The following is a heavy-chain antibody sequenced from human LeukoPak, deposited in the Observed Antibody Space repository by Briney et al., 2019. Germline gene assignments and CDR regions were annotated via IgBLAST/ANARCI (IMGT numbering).Heavy chain of an antibody. CDR2: ISGSGSTT. J-gene: IGHJ4*02. V-gene: IGHV3-23*01. Sequence: GGSLRLSCAGSGYTFSSYAMSWVRQAPGKGLEWVAAISGSGSTTYYADSVKGRFTLSRDNSKNTLFLQMDSLRADDTAVYYCAKGPPTKYYFDYWGQGTLVTVSS. CDR3: AKGPPTKYYFDY. CDR1: GYTFSSYA.